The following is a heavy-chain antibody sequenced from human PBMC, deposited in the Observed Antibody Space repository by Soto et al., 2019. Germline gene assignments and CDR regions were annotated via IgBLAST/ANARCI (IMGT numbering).Heavy chain of an antibody. D-gene: IGHD2-2*01. CDR3: ARHVGYCSSVICHEGRNSFDI. CDR2: MYNNENT. J-gene: IGHJ3*02. CDR1: GGSISSCY. V-gene: IGHV4-59*08. Sequence: PSETLSLNCTGSGGSISSCYWSWIRQPPGKGLEWIGHMYNNENTNYNPSLKSRVTISVDTPKNQFSLRLSSVPAADTAVYYCARHVGYCSSVICHEGRNSFDIWGEGTLVTVSS.